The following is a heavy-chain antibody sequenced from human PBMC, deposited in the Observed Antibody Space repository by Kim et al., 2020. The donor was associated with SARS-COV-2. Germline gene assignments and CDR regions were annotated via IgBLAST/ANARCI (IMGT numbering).Heavy chain of an antibody. CDR1: GFTVSSNY. J-gene: IGHJ4*02. CDR2: IYSGGST. CDR3: ARELSYDPSGLDY. V-gene: IGHV3-53*01. Sequence: GGSLRLSCAASGFTVSSNYMSWVRQAPGKGLEWVSVIYSGGSTYYADSVKGRFTISRDNSKNTLYLQMNSLRAEDTAVYYCARELSYDPSGLDYWGQGTLGTVSS. D-gene: IGHD3-3*01.